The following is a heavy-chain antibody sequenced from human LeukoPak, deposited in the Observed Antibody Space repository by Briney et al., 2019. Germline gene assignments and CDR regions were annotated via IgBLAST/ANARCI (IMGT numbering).Heavy chain of an antibody. CDR3: ARISGYYPLLYFDY. CDR1: GGSISSGGYS. Sequence: PSETLSLTCAVSGGSISSGGYSWSWIRQPPGKGLEWIGYIYHSGSTYYNPSLKSRVTISVDRSKNQFSLKLSSVTAADTAVYYCARISGYYPLLYFDYWGQGTLVTVSS. D-gene: IGHD3-3*01. V-gene: IGHV4-30-2*01. J-gene: IGHJ4*02. CDR2: IYHSGST.